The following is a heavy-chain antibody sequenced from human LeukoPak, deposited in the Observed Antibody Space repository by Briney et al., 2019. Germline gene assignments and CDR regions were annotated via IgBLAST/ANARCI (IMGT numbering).Heavy chain of an antibody. Sequence: SGPTQVKPTQTLTLTCTFSGFSLSTSGVGVGWIRQPPGKALEWLALIYWDDDKRYSPSLKSRLTITKDTSKNQVVLTMTNMDPVDTATYYCAHRPGYCSSTSCSRYWFDPWGQGTLVTVSS. CDR3: AHRPGYCSSTSCSRYWFDP. J-gene: IGHJ5*02. D-gene: IGHD2-2*01. V-gene: IGHV2-5*02. CDR2: IYWDDDK. CDR1: GFSLSTSGVG.